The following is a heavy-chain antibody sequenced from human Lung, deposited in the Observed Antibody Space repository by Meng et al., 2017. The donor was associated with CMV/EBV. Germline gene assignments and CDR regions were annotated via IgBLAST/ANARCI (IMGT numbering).Heavy chain of an antibody. CDR2: IYHSGST. V-gene: IGHV4-39*01. J-gene: IGHJ4*02. CDR1: GGSISSNGYY. Sequence: QLQLQGSGPGLVKPSETLSLTCIVSGGSISSNGYYWDWVRQPPGKGLEWIGAIYHSGSTSYNPSLQSRVTMFVDTSKNQFSLMLTSVTATDTAVYYCARRRGGSGRDCWGQGTLVTVSS. CDR3: ARRRGGSGRDC. D-gene: IGHD3-10*01.